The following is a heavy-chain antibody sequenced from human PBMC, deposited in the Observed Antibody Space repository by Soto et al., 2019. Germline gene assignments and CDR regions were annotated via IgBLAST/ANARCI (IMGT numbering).Heavy chain of an antibody. D-gene: IGHD4-4*01. V-gene: IGHV4-30-2*01. CDR1: GGSISSGGYS. Sequence: SETLSLTCAVSGGSISSGGYSWSWIRQPPGKGLEWIGYIYHSGSTYYNPSLKSRVTISVDRSKNQFSLKLSSVTAADTAVYYCARAPSTTVTDNWFDPWGQGTLVTVSS. CDR2: IYHSGST. J-gene: IGHJ5*02. CDR3: ARAPSTTVTDNWFDP.